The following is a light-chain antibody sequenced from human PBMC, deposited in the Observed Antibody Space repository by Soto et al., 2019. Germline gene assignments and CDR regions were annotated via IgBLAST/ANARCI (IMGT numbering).Light chain of an antibody. CDR1: QSVSSY. CDR3: QQRSDWPIP. V-gene: IGKV3-11*01. CDR2: DAS. J-gene: IGKJ4*01. Sequence: PGERATLSCRASQSVSSYFAWYQQKPGQAPRLLIYDASTRAAGIPARFSGSGSGTDFTLTISSLEPEDFAVYYCQQRSDWPIPFCGGTNVDIK.